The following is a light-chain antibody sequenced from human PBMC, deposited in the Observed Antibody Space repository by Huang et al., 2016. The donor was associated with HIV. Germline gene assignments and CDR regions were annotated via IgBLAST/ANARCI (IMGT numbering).Light chain of an antibody. CDR1: QSVCSN. CDR3: QQYNAWPRGT. CDR2: GAS. V-gene: IGKV3-15*01. Sequence: DIVMTQSPVTLSVSPGERATLSCRASQSVCSNLAWYQQKPGQAPRLLIYGASTRVTGVPVRFSGSGSGTEFTLTISSLQSEDFALYFCQQYNAWPRGTFGPGTKVDIK. J-gene: IGKJ3*01.